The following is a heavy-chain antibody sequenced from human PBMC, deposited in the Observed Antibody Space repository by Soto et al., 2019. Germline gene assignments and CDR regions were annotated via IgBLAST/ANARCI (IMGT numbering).Heavy chain of an antibody. D-gene: IGHD1-26*01. CDR2: IFSSGRT. Sequence: VQLQESGLGLVKPSETLSLSCDVSGASLLSSYWSWVRQPAGKGLEWIGHIFSSGRTSYNPSLKSRVTMSIDTPNNKFSLNLKSVTAADTAVYYCAKGWDVKYFDHWGQGARVTVSS. V-gene: IGHV4-4*07. CDR3: AKGWDVKYFDH. J-gene: IGHJ4*02. CDR1: GASLLSSY.